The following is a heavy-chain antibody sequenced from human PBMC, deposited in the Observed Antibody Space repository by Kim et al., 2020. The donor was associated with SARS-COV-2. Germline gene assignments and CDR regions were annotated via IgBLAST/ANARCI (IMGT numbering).Heavy chain of an antibody. CDR1: GGTFSSYA. V-gene: IGHV1-69*04. CDR3: ARGRCSSTSCYSGDYYYYMDV. Sequence: SVKVSCKASGGTFSSYAISWVRQAPGQGLEWMGRIIPILGIANYAQKFQGRVTITADKSTSTAYMELSSLRSEDTAVYYCARGRCSSTSCYSGDYYYYMDVWGKGTTVTVSS. CDR2: IIPILGIA. J-gene: IGHJ6*03. D-gene: IGHD2-2*01.